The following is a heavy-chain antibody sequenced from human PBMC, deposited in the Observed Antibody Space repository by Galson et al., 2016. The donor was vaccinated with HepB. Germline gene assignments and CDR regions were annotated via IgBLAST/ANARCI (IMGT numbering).Heavy chain of an antibody. V-gene: IGHV4-39*06. CDR1: GGSISSSSYY. Sequence: ETLSLTCTVSGGSISSSSYYWGWIRQTPGKGLEWIGNIYYTGSTYYNPSLKSRVTISGDTSKSQFPLKLSSVTAADTAVYYCARVRYYFDSSGLHKYFQHWGQGTLVTVSS. CDR2: IYYTGST. D-gene: IGHD3-22*01. CDR3: ARVRYYFDSSGLHKYFQH. J-gene: IGHJ1*01.